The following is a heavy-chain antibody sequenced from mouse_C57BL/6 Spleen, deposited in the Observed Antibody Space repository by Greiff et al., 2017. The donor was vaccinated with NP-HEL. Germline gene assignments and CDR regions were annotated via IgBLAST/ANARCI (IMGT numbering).Heavy chain of an antibody. CDR1: GYTFTSYW. V-gene: IGHV1-64*01. CDR2: IHPNSGST. Sequence: QVQLQQPGAELVKPGASVKLSCKASGYTFTSYWMHWVKQRPGQGLEWIGMIHPNSGSTNYNEKFKSKATLTVDKSSSTAYMQLSSLTSEDSAVYYCARCLYGYDVWYFDVWGTGTTVTVSS. J-gene: IGHJ1*03. D-gene: IGHD2-2*01. CDR3: ARCLYGYDVWYFDV.